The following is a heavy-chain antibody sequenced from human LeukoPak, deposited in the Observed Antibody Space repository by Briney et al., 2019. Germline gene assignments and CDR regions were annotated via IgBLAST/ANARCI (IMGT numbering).Heavy chain of an antibody. CDR1: GFTFSDYY. CDR3: ARDPYGDYYFDY. J-gene: IGHJ4*02. Sequence: GGSLRLSCAASGFTFSDYYMSWIRQAPGKGLEWVSYISSSSSYIYYADSVKGRFTISRDNAKNSLYLQMNSLRAEDTAVYYCARDPYGDYYFDYWGQGTLVTVSS. CDR2: ISSSSSYI. D-gene: IGHD4-17*01. V-gene: IGHV3-11*06.